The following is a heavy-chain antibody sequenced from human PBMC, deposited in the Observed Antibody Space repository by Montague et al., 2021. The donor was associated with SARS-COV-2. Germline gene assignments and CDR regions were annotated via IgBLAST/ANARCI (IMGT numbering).Heavy chain of an antibody. V-gene: IGHV2-5*02. CDR1: GFSLSTDGVG. Sequence: PALVKPTQTLTLTCTFSGFSLSTDGVGVGWIRQPPGKALEWLALIYWDDDKRYRPGLQSRLTVTKGTSENQVVLTMTNMDPVDTGTYYCAHRRRNYGMDVWGQGTTVTVSS. CDR2: IYWDDDK. CDR3: AHRRRNYGMDV. J-gene: IGHJ6*02.